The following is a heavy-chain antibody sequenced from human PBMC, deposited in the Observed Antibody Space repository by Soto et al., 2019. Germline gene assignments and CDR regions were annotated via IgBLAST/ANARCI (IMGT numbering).Heavy chain of an antibody. Sequence: EVQLVESGGGLVKPGGSLRLSCAASGFTFSNAWMSWVRQAPGKGLEWVGRIKSKTDGGTTDYAAPVKGRFTISRDDSKNTLYLQRNSLKTEDTAVYYCTTKDYDYIWGSYRYTPIDYWGQGTLVTVSS. CDR3: TTKDYDYIWGSYRYTPIDY. V-gene: IGHV3-15*01. D-gene: IGHD3-16*02. J-gene: IGHJ4*02. CDR1: GFTFSNAW. CDR2: IKSKTDGGTT.